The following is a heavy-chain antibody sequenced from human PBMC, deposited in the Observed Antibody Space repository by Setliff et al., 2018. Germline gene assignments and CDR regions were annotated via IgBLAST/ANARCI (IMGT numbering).Heavy chain of an antibody. V-gene: IGHV4-59*08. J-gene: IGHJ4*02. Sequence: LSLTCNVSGGSISSYSWSWIRQAPGKGLEWIGYLYYSGNTNYNPSLKSRVTISGDTSQNYFSLELTSVTAADAAVYYCARSLSSGSYWNSRPFYSDYWGQGTLVTVSS. CDR1: GGSISSYS. D-gene: IGHD3-10*01. CDR3: ARSLSSGSYWNSRPFYSDY. CDR2: LYYSGNT.